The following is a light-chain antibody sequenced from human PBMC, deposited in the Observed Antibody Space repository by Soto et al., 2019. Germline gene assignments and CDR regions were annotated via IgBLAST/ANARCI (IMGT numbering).Light chain of an antibody. CDR1: ESVSSY. V-gene: IGKV3-11*01. J-gene: IGKJ1*01. CDR3: HQYNHWLTWT. CDR2: DGS. Sequence: EIVLTQSPATLSLSPGERATLSCRASESVSSYLAWYQQQKSGQPPRLLIYDGSNRATGIPARFSGRGSGTDFTLTISSLEPEDFAVYYCHQYNHWLTWTFGQGTKVEIK.